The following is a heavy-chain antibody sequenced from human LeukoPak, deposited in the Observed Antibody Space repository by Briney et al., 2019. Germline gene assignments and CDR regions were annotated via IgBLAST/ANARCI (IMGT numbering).Heavy chain of an antibody. D-gene: IGHD2-2*01. CDR2: INHSGST. V-gene: IGHV4-34*01. Sequence: SETLSLTCAVYGGSFSGYYWSWIRQSPGKGLEWIGEINHSGSTNYNPSLKSRVTISVDTSKNQFSLKLSSVTAADTAVYYCARGRLVVPAAPNFDYWGQGTLVTVSS. J-gene: IGHJ4*02. CDR1: GGSFSGYY. CDR3: ARGRLVVPAAPNFDY.